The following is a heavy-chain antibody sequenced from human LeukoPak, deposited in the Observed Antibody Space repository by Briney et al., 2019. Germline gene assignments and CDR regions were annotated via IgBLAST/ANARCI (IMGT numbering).Heavy chain of an antibody. CDR2: INPNSGGT. CDR3: AREVVIADWFDP. J-gene: IGHJ5*02. Sequence: GASVKVSCKASGYIFTDYYMHWVRQAPGQGLEWMGWINPNSGGTNYAQKFQGRVTMTRDTSISTAYMELSRLRSDDTAVYYCAREVVIADWFDPWGQGTLVTVSS. D-gene: IGHD2-21*01. V-gene: IGHV1-2*02. CDR1: GYIFTDYY.